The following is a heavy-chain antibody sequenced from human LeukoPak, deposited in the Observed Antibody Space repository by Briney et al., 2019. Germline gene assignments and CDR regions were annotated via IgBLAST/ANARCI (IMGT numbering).Heavy chain of an antibody. V-gene: IGHV1-46*01. Sequence: ASVKVSCKASGYTFTGYYMHWVRQAPGQGLEWMGIINPSGGSTSYAQKFQGRVTMTRGTSTSTVYMELSSLRSEDTAVYYCARGRTTAHYYGSGSARNAFDYWGQGTLVTVSS. D-gene: IGHD3-10*01. CDR1: GYTFTGYY. CDR3: ARGRTTAHYYGSGSARNAFDY. CDR2: INPSGGST. J-gene: IGHJ4*02.